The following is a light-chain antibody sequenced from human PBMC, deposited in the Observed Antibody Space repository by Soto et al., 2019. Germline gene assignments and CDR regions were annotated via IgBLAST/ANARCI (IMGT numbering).Light chain of an antibody. V-gene: IGKV4-1*01. Sequence: DIVMTQSPDSLAVSLGERATINCKSSQSLLYSPNSKNYLAWYQQKPGRPPKLLIYWASTRESGVPDRFSGSGSGTDFTLTISSLQAEDVAVYYCQQYYSTPLTFGGGTKVEIK. CDR3: QQYYSTPLT. J-gene: IGKJ4*01. CDR1: QSLLYSPNSKNY. CDR2: WAS.